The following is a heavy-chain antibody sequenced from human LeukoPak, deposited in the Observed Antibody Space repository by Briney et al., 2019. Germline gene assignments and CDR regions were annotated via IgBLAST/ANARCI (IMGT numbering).Heavy chain of an antibody. J-gene: IGHJ4*02. CDR3: ARFSRRPDKSFDC. Sequence: ETLSLTCTVSGGSLSSYYWSWIRQPPGKGLEWIGYIYYSGSTIYNPSLKSRVTISVDTSKNQFSLKLNSVTAADTAVYYCARFSRRPDKSFDCWGQGTLVTVSS. CDR1: GGSLSSYY. V-gene: IGHV4-59*01. CDR2: IYYSGST.